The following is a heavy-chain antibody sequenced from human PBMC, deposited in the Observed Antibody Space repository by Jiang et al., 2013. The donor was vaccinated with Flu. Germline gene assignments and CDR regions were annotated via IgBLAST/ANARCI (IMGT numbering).Heavy chain of an antibody. V-gene: IGHV7-4-1*02. CDR1: GYNFTSYG. CDR2: INTNTGNP. Sequence: QSGSELKKPGASVKVSCKTSGYNFTSYGMNWVRQAPGRGLEWMGWINTNTGNPSYAQGFTGRFVFSLDTSVTTAYLQITGLKTDDSATYSVNPLYTWGR. D-gene: IGHD2-8*01. J-gene: IGHJ2*01. CDR3: NPLYT.